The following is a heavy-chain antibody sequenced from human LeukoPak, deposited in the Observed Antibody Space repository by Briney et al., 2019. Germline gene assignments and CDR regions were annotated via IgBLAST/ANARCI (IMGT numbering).Heavy chain of an antibody. CDR2: IYYSGSS. Sequence: SETLSLTCTVSGGSISSSSYYWGWIRQPPGKGLEWIGSIYYSGSSYYNPSLKSRVTISVDTSKNQFSLKLSSVTAADTAVYYCARQVEMATIIEGGYYFDYWGQGTLVTVSS. V-gene: IGHV4-39*01. CDR1: GGSISSSSYY. J-gene: IGHJ4*02. D-gene: IGHD5-24*01. CDR3: ARQVEMATIIEGGYYFDY.